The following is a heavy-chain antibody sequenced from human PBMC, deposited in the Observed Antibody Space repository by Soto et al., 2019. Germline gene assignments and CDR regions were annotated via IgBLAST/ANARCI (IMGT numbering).Heavy chain of an antibody. D-gene: IGHD3-16*02. Sequence: PGGSLRLSCAASGFTFSSYAMSWVRQAPGKGLEWVSAISGSGGSTYYADSVKGRFTISRDSSKNTLYLQMNSLRAEDTAVYYCAKDSKHDYIWGSYRYSQRPHYFDYWGQGTLVTVSS. CDR2: ISGSGGST. CDR3: AKDSKHDYIWGSYRYSQRPHYFDY. V-gene: IGHV3-23*01. J-gene: IGHJ4*02. CDR1: GFTFSSYA.